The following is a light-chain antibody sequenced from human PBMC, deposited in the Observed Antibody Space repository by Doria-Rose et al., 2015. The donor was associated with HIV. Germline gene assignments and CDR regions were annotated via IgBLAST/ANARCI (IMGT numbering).Light chain of an antibody. CDR3: QSYDGSLSGYV. CDR1: SSNIGAGYD. V-gene: IGLV1-40*01. J-gene: IGLJ1*01. Sequence: QTVVTQEPSVSEAPGQRVTISCTGSSSNIGAGYDVHWYQQLPGTARKLLIYGNINRPSGVPDRISGSKSGTSASLSITGLQAEDEADYYCQSYDGSLSGYVFGTGTKVTVL. CDR2: GNI.